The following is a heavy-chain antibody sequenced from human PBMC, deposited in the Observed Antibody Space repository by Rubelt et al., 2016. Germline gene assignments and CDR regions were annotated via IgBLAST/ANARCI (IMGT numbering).Heavy chain of an antibody. V-gene: IGHV3-48*01. CDR3: ARDYFQPTDYGDYPAEYYYYYGMDV. CDR1: GFTFSSYS. CDR2: ISSSSSTI. D-gene: IGHD4-17*01. Sequence: RLSCAASGFTFSSYSMNWVRQAPGKGLEWVSYISSSSSTIYYADSVKGRFTISRDNAKNSLYLQMNSLRAEDTAVYYCARDYFQPTDYGDYPAEYYYYYGMDVWGQGTTVTVSS. J-gene: IGHJ6*02.